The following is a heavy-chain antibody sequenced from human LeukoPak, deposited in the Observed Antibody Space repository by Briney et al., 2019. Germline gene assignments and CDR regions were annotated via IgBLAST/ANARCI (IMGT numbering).Heavy chain of an antibody. Sequence: GGSLRLSCAASGFTFSSYSMNWVRQAPGKGLEWVSSISTSSSYIYYADSVKGRFTISRDSAKNSLYLQMNSLRAEDTAVYYCARVGDPYCGGDCYLDYWGQGTLVNVSS. CDR3: ARVGDPYCGGDCYLDY. J-gene: IGHJ4*02. CDR1: GFTFSSYS. V-gene: IGHV3-21*01. D-gene: IGHD2-21*02. CDR2: ISTSSSYI.